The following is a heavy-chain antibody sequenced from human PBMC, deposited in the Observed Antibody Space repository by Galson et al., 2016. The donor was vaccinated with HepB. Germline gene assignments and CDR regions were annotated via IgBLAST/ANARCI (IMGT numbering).Heavy chain of an antibody. CDR2: ISYDGRNK. V-gene: IGHV3-30*18. Sequence: SLRLSCAASGFTFSSYGMHWVRQAPGKGLEWVAVISYDGRNKYYANSVKGRFTISRDNSKNTLNLQMNSLRAEETAVYYCAKGGPGRITVVRGFDYWGQGTLVTVSS. CDR1: GFTFSSYG. CDR3: AKGGPGRITVVRGFDY. D-gene: IGHD3-10*01. J-gene: IGHJ4*02.